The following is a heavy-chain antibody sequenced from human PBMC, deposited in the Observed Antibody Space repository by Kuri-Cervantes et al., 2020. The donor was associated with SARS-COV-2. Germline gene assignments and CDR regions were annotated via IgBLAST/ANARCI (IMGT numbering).Heavy chain of an antibody. D-gene: IGHD3-3*01. J-gene: IGHJ4*02. CDR1: GGSISSYY. V-gene: IGHV4-59*12. Sequence: GSLRLSCTVSGGSISSYYWSWIRQPPGQGLEWLGYIYYSGSTNYNPSLKSRVTISVDTSKNQFSLKLSSVTAADTAVYYCARVKTIFGVAPFDYWGQGTLVTVSS. CDR2: IYYSGST. CDR3: ARVKTIFGVAPFDY.